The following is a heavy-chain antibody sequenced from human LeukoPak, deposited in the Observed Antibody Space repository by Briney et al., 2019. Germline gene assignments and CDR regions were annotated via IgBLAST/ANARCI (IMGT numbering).Heavy chain of an antibody. CDR1: GGSISSSSYY. V-gene: IGHV4-39*07. J-gene: IGHJ4*02. CDR2: IYYSGST. D-gene: IGHD3-10*01. CDR3: ARGDYYGSGSYYKKTVDY. Sequence: PSETLSLTCTVSGGSISSSSYYWGWIRQPPGKGLEWIGSIYYSGSTYYNPSLKSRVTISVDTSKNQFSLKLSSVTAADTAVYYCARGDYYGSGSYYKKTVDYWGQGTLVTVSS.